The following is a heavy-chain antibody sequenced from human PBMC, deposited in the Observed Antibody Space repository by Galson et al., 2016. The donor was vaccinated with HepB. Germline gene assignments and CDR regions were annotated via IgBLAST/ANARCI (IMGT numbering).Heavy chain of an antibody. CDR1: GFTFTTYW. J-gene: IGHJ4*02. CDR3: ARVLNYGDYADDY. Sequence: SLRLSCAASGFTFTTYWMSWVRQAPGKGLEWVANIKQDGSEKYYVDSVKGRFTISRDNAKNSLYLQMNSLRTEATAVYFCARVLNYGDYADDYLSQGTLVTVSS. D-gene: IGHD4-17*01. V-gene: IGHV3-7*01. CDR2: IKQDGSEK.